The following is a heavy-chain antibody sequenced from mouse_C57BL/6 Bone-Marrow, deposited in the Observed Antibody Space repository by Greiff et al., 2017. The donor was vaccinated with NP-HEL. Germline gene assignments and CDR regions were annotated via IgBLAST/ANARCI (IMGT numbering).Heavy chain of an antibody. CDR2: INPGSGGT. J-gene: IGHJ2*01. CDR3: ARLRLGWLPCDY. D-gene: IGHD2-3*01. V-gene: IGHV1-54*01. CDR1: GYAFTNYL. Sequence: VQLQQSGAELVRPGTSVKVSCKASGYAFTNYLIEWVKQRPGQGLEWIGVINPGSGGTNYNEKFKGKATLTADKSSSTAYMQLSSLTSEDSAVYFCARLRLGWLPCDYWGKGTTPTVSS.